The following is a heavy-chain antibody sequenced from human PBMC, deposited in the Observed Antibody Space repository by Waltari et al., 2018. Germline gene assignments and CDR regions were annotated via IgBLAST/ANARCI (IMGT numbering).Heavy chain of an antibody. J-gene: IGHJ6*04. CDR1: GYTPTELS. Sequence: QVQLVQSGAEVKKPGASVKVSCKVAGYTPTELSMHWVRQAPGKGLEWMGGFGTEEGEAIYARRYQGRVTRTEDTSTDTAYMELSSVRSEETAVYYWATPTVAVAGGYYCDGRDGWGKGTTVTDSS. CDR3: ATPTVAVAGGYYCDGRDG. V-gene: IGHV1-24*01. CDR2: FGTEEGEA. D-gene: IGHD6-19*01.